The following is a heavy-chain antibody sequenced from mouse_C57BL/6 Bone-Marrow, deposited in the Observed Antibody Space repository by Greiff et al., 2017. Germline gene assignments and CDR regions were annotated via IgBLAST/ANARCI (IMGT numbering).Heavy chain of an antibody. CDR1: GYSITSDY. D-gene: IGHD1-1*01. V-gene: IGHV3-8*01. J-gene: IGHJ1*03. CDR3: ARGRVYYGSSYDWYFDV. Sequence: EVQGVESGPGLAKPSQTLSLTCSVTGYSITSDYWNWIRKFPGNKLEYMGYISYSGSTYYNPSLKSRISITRDTSKNQYYLQLNSVTTEDTATYYCARGRVYYGSSYDWYFDVWGTGTTVTVSS. CDR2: ISYSGST.